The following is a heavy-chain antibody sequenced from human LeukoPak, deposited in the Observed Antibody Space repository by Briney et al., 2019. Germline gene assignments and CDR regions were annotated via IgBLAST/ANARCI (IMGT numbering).Heavy chain of an antibody. Sequence: SETLSLTCTVSGGSISSGDYYWSWIRQPPGKGLEWIGYIYYSGSTNYNPSLKSRVTISVDTSKNQFSLKLSSVTAADTAVYYCARAGSSHHYFDYWGQGTLVTVSS. CDR1: GGSISSGDYY. J-gene: IGHJ4*02. CDR2: IYYSGST. D-gene: IGHD1-26*01. V-gene: IGHV4-61*08. CDR3: ARAGSSHHYFDY.